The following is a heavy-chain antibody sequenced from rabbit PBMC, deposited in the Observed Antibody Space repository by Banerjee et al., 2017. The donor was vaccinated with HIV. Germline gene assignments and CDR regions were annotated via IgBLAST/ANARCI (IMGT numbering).Heavy chain of an antibody. V-gene: IGHV1S45*01. J-gene: IGHJ4*01. CDR1: GFSFSSSYW. CDR2: IYTGSSTVT. CDR3: ARAGAIGDADASLNL. D-gene: IGHD6-1*01. Sequence: QEQLEESGGDLVKPEGSLTLTCTASGFSFSSSYWICWVRQAPGKGLELIACIYTGSSTVTWYANWAKGRITIYKTASTTVTLQATSLTDADTANYFCARAGAIGDADASLNLWGPGTIVTV.